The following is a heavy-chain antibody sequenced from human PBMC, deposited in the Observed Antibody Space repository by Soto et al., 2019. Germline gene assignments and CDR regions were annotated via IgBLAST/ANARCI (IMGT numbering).Heavy chain of an antibody. CDR3: VRDGGKMAAGMDFDF. Sequence: QVQLVQSGAEVKKPGATVKVSCTASGYTFSDYGIGWVRQAPGQGLEWMGWISGKSGHTNYAQKVQGRLTMTTESSTSTAYLQLRSLRSDDTAVYYCVRDGGKMAAGMDFDFWGQGTLVTVSS. CDR1: GYTFSDYG. J-gene: IGHJ4*02. CDR2: ISGKSGHT. D-gene: IGHD3-16*01. V-gene: IGHV1-18*01.